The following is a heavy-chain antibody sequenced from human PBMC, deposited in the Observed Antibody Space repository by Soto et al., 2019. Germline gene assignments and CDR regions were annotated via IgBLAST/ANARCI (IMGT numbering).Heavy chain of an antibody. D-gene: IGHD4-4*01. CDR1: GFTFSSYG. CDR3: AKDLDSLGYYYMDV. CDR2: ISYDGSNK. Sequence: GGSLRLSCAASGFTFSSYGMHWVRQAPGKGLEWVAVISYDGSNKYYADSVKGRFTISRDNSKNTLYLQMNSLRAEDTAVYYCAKDLDSLGYYYMDVWGKGTTVTVSS. V-gene: IGHV3-30*18. J-gene: IGHJ6*03.